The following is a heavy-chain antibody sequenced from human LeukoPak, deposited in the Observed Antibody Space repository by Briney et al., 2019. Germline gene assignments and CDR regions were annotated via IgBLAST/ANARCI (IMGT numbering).Heavy chain of an antibody. V-gene: IGHV4-4*07. J-gene: IGHJ3*02. Sequence: SETLSLTCTVSGGSMSSYYWSWIRPPAGKGLECIGRIYTSGSTNYNPSLKSRVTMSVDTSKNQFSLKLSSVTAADTAVYYCARSGPNCSGGSCYYRRAFDIWGQGTMVTVSS. D-gene: IGHD2-15*01. CDR1: GGSMSSYY. CDR2: IYTSGST. CDR3: ARSGPNCSGGSCYYRRAFDI.